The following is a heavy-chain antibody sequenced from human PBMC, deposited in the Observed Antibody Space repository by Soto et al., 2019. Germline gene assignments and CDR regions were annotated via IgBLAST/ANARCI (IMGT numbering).Heavy chain of an antibody. CDR3: ARDSGKYCSGGSCYSRPDAFDI. V-gene: IGHV1-3*01. CDR2: INAGNGNT. CDR1: GYTFTSYA. J-gene: IGHJ3*02. D-gene: IGHD2-15*01. Sequence: GASVKVSCKASGYTFTSYAMHWVRQAPGQRLEWMGWINAGNGNTKYSQKFQGRVTITRDTSASTAYMELSSLRSEDTAVYYCARDSGKYCSGGSCYSRPDAFDIWGQGTMVTVSS.